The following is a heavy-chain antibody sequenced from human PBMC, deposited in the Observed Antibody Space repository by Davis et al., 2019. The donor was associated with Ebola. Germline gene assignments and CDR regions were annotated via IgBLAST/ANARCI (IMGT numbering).Heavy chain of an antibody. CDR3: ANLRGVDY. CDR1: AFTFSSYW. V-gene: IGHV3-30*13. Sequence: PGGSLTLSCAASAFTFSSYWMSWVRQAPGKGLEWVAVIAYDESYIHHGDSVKGRFTISRDHSKNSLYLQMNSLSAEDTAVYYCANLRGVDYWGQGTLVTVSS. D-gene: IGHD1-26*01. J-gene: IGHJ4*02. CDR2: IAYDESYI.